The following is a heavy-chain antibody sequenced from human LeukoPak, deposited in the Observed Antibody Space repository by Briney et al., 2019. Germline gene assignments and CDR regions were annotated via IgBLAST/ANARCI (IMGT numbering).Heavy chain of an antibody. CDR1: GFTFSSYA. CDR3: ARDSEMVYAFYYYGMDV. D-gene: IGHD2-8*01. CDR2: ISYDGSNK. J-gene: IGHJ6*02. Sequence: GRSLRLSCAASGFTFSSYAMHWVRQAPGKGLEWVSVISYDGSNKYYADSVKGRFTISRDNSKNTLYLQMNSLRAEDTAVYYCARDSEMVYAFYYYGMDVWGQGTTVTVSS. V-gene: IGHV3-30-3*01.